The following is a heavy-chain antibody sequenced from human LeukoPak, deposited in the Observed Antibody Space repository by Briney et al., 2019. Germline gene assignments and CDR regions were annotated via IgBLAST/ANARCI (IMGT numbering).Heavy chain of an antibody. CDR3: AGALGGGTIAARIGWFDP. CDR1: GGTFSNYA. CDR2: IIPVLGIA. D-gene: IGHD6-6*01. Sequence: SVKVSCKASGGTFSNYAISWVQQAPGQGLEWMGRIIPVLGIANYAQKFQGRLTITADKSTSTAYMELSSLRSEDTAMYYCAGALGGGTIAARIGWFDPWGQGTLLTVSS. V-gene: IGHV1-69*04. J-gene: IGHJ5*02.